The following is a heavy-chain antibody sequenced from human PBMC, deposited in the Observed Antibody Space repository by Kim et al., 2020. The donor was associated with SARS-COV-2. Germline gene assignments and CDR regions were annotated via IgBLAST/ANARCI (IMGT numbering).Heavy chain of an antibody. D-gene: IGHD6-19*01. V-gene: IGHV3-13*01. J-gene: IGHJ4*02. Sequence: YAGSVKGRFTISRENAKNSLYLQVSSLRAGDTAVYYCAKGGSGSGWYDLDSWGQGTLVTVSS. CDR3: AKGGSGSGWYDLDS.